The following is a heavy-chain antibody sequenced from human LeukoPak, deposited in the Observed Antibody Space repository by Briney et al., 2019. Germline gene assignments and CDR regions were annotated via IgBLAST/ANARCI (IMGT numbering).Heavy chain of an antibody. J-gene: IGHJ4*02. Sequence: ASVKVSCKASGYTFTNYGISWVRQAPGQGLEWMGWISTYNGDTNYAHKLQGRVTMTTDTSTSTAYMELRSLRSDDTAVYYCARTSGYYGSGYIDYWGQGTLVTASS. CDR2: ISTYNGDT. D-gene: IGHD3-10*01. V-gene: IGHV1-18*01. CDR1: GYTFTNYG. CDR3: ARTSGYYGSGYIDY.